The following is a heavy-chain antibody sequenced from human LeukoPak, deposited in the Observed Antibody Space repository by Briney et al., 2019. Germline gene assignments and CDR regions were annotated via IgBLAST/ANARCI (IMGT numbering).Heavy chain of an antibody. D-gene: IGHD3-16*01. CDR1: GIIITSYW. J-gene: IGHJ5*02. CDR3: ASHSYGYNH. CDR2: IKQDGSEK. V-gene: IGHV3-7*01. Sequence: PGGSLRLSCAASGIIITSYWMSWVSQTPGKGLEWVANIKQDGSEKNYVDSVKGRFTIFGDNARNSLYLQMNSLRAEDTAVYYCASHSYGYNHWGQGTLVIVSS.